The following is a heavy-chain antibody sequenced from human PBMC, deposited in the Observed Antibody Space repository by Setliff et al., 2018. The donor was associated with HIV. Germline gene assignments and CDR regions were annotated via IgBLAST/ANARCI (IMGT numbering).Heavy chain of an antibody. CDR2: IGGDNANI. Sequence: ASVKVSCKASGYDFTAYAISWVRQAPGQGLEWMGRIGGDNANIKFAQSFQGRVTMTTDISTNTAYLELTSLRSDDTAVYYCARYAASGTGWFDPWGQGTQVTVSS. V-gene: IGHV1-18*01. D-gene: IGHD2-8*02. CDR1: GYDFTAYA. J-gene: IGHJ5*02. CDR3: ARYAASGTGWFDP.